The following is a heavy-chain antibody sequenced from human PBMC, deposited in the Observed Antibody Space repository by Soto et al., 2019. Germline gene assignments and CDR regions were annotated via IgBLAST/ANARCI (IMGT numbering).Heavy chain of an antibody. CDR1: GYTFTSYD. D-gene: IGHD2-15*01. V-gene: IGHV1-8*01. CDR3: ARGPSCSGGSCYPFDY. CDR2: MNPNSDNT. J-gene: IGHJ4*02. Sequence: ASVKVSCKASGYTFTSYDINWVRQATGRGLEWMGWMNPNSDNTGYAQKFQGRVTMTRNTSISTAYMELSSLRSEDTAVYYCARGPSCSGGSCYPFDYWGQGTLVTVSS.